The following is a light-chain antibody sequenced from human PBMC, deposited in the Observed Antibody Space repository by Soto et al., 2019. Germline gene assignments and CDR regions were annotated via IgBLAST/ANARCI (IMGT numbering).Light chain of an antibody. CDR2: DAS. CDR3: QQYNSYSRT. J-gene: IGKJ1*01. Sequence: DIQVTQSPPTLSASVGDRVTITCLASQTISTWMAWYQQKPGKAPKLLIYDASSLESGVPSRFSGSGSGTEFTLTISSLQPDDFATYYCQQYNSYSRTFGQGTKVDIK. CDR1: QTISTW. V-gene: IGKV1-5*01.